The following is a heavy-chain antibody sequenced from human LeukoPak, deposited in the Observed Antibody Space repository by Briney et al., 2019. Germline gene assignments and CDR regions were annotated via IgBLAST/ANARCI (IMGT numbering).Heavy chain of an antibody. Sequence: SETLSLTCTVSGDSISDYWWTWIRQTAGKGLEWIGHIYGDGNTNYSPSLRSRVTLSIDTSTNHFSLKLNSVTAADTAVYYCARGALDSSDFYYFDYWGQGTLVTVSS. CDR3: ARGALDSSDFYYFDY. D-gene: IGHD3-22*01. J-gene: IGHJ4*02. CDR1: GDSISDYW. CDR2: IYGDGNT. V-gene: IGHV4-4*07.